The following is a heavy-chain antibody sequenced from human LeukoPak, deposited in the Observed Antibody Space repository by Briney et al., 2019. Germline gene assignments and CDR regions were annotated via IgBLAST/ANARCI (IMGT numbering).Heavy chain of an antibody. D-gene: IGHD3-3*01. CDR1: GFTFSGSA. Sequence: PGGSLRLSCAASGFTFSGSAMHWVRQASGKGLEWVGCIRSKANSYATAYAASVKGRFTISRDDSKNTAYLQMNSLKTEDTAVYYCTRHNAVFGVVNDYWGQGTLVTVSS. V-gene: IGHV3-73*01. CDR2: IRSKANSYAT. CDR3: TRHNAVFGVVNDY. J-gene: IGHJ4*02.